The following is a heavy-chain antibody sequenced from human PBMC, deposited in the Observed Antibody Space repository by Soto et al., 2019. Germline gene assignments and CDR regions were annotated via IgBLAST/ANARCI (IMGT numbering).Heavy chain of an antibody. CDR2: IWYDGSNK. CDR3: ARDRGCISTSCSRYYYGMGA. D-gene: IGHD2-2*01. V-gene: IGHV3-33*01. Sequence: QVQLVESGGGVVQPGRSLRLSCAASGFTFSSYGMHWVRQGPGKGLEWVAGIWYDGSNKYYADSVKGRFTISRDNSKNTXYVXRNSLRAEDTAVYYRARDRGCISTSCSRYYYGMGAWGQGTTVTVSS. CDR1: GFTFSSYG. J-gene: IGHJ6*02.